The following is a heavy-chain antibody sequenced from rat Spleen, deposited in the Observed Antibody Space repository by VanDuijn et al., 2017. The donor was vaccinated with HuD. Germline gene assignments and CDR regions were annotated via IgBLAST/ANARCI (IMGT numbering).Heavy chain of an antibody. J-gene: IGHJ4*01. CDR2: ISSGGDNT. CDR1: GFTFRNYD. CDR3: ARLGIVITSCVTDT. Sequence: EVQLVESGGGLVQPGRSLKLSCVASGFTFRNYDMAWVRQAPTNGLEWIASISSGGDNTYYRDSVKGRFTISKDNAKNTQYLQMDSLRSEDTATYYCARLGIVITSCVTDTWGQGASVAVSS. D-gene: IGHD1-12*02. V-gene: IGHV5S13*01.